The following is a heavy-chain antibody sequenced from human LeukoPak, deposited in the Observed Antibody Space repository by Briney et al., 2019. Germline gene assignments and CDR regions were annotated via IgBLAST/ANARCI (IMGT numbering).Heavy chain of an antibody. CDR1: GFTFSSFA. CDR2: ISGRGDTT. V-gene: IGHV3-23*01. D-gene: IGHD4-17*01. CDR3: AKNCRGLPDEPFDY. Sequence: GGSLRLSCAASGFTFSSFAMSWVRQAPGKGLEWVSAISGRGDTTYYADSVKGRFTISRDNSKNTLYVQMNSPRAEDTAVYYCAKNCRGLPDEPFDYWGQGTLVTVSS. J-gene: IGHJ4*02.